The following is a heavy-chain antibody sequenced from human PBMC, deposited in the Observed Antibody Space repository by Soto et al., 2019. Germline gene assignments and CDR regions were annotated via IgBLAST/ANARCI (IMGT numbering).Heavy chain of an antibody. CDR3: AGDPGVPFGGGYGMDV. J-gene: IGHJ6*02. D-gene: IGHD3-10*01. CDR2: IWYDGSNK. V-gene: IGHV3-33*01. Sequence: QVQLVESGGGVVQPGRSLRLSCAASGFTFSSYGMHWVRQAPGKGLEWVAVIWYDGSNKYYADSVKGRFTISRDNSKKTLYLQMNSLRAEDTAVYYCAGDPGVPFGGGYGMDVWGQGTTVTVSS. CDR1: GFTFSSYG.